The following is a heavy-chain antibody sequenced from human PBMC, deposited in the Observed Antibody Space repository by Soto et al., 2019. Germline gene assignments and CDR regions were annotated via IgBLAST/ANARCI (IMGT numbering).Heavy chain of an antibody. CDR2: ISAYNGNT. V-gene: IGHV1-18*01. CDR3: ARDKGNYYGMDV. Sequence: ASVKVSCKASGYTFTSYGISWVRQAPGQGLERMGWISAYNGNTNYAQKLQGRVTMTTDTSTSTAYMELRSLRSDDTFLYYCARDKGNYYGMDVWVQGTTVTVSS. CDR1: GYTFTSYG. J-gene: IGHJ6*02.